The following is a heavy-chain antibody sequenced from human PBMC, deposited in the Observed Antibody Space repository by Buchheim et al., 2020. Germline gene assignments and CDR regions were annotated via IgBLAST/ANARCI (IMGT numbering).Heavy chain of an antibody. CDR1: GFTFSSYA. D-gene: IGHD3-3*01. V-gene: IGHV3-30*04. CDR2: ISYDGSNK. J-gene: IGHJ6*02. Sequence: QVQLVESGGGVVQPGRSLRLSCAASGFTFSSYAMHWVRQAPGKGLEWVAVISYDGSNKYYADSVKGRFTISRDNSKNTLSLQMNSLRAEDTAVYYCARGVTIFGVVKYYYYGMDVWGQGTT. CDR3: ARGVTIFGVVKYYYYGMDV.